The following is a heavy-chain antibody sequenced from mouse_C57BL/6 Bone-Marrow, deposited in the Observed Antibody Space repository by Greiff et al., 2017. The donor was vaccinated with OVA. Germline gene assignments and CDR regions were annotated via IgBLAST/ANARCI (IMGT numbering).Heavy chain of an antibody. CDR1: GYTFTDYY. CDR3: ARYYYGRGFAY. CDR2: IYPGSGNT. V-gene: IGHV1-76*01. J-gene: IGHJ3*01. D-gene: IGHD1-1*01. Sequence: VKLQQSGAELVRPGASVKLSCKASGYTFTDYYINWVKQRPGQGLEWIARIYPGSGNTYYNEKLKGKATLTAEKSSRTAYMQLSSLTSEDSAVYFCARYYYGRGFAYWGQGTLVTVSS.